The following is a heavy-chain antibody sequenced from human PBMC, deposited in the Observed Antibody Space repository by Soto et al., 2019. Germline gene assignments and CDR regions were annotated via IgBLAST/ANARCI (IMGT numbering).Heavy chain of an antibody. CDR2: IYYSGTT. V-gene: IGHV4-31*03. CDR3: ARGLWGWEFDY. J-gene: IGHJ4*02. Sequence: QMQLQESGPGLVKPSQTLSLTCSVSGGSISSGDYYWSWIRQHPGKGLEWIGYIYYSGTTDYNPSLKSRLIISVDTSKNQFSLKLSSVTAADTAVYYCARGLWGWEFDYWGQGTLVTVSS. D-gene: IGHD7-27*01. CDR1: GGSISSGDYY.